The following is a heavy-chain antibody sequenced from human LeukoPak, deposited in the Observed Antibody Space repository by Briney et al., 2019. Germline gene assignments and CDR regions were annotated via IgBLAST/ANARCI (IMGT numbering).Heavy chain of an antibody. CDR2: ISGSGGST. CDR1: GFTFSSYA. Sequence: GGSLRLPCAASGFTFSSYAMSWVRQAPGKGLEWVSAISGSGGSTYYADSVKGRFTISRDNSKNTLYLQMNSLRAEDTAVYYCAKDSFPVVVTAVLDYWGQGTLVTVSS. CDR3: AKDSFPVVVTAVLDY. J-gene: IGHJ4*02. D-gene: IGHD2-21*02. V-gene: IGHV3-23*01.